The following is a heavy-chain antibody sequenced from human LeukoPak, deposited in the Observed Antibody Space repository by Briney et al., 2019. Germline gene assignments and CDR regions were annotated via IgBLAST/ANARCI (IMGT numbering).Heavy chain of an antibody. J-gene: IGHJ4*02. CDR2: IYYSGST. Sequence: PSETLSLTCTVSGGPVRSTDYYWGWIRQPPGKGLEWIGSIYYSGSTYYNPSLKSRVTISVDTSKNQFSLKLSSVTAADTAVYYCARDVYACSNGVCYRDRFDYWGQGTLVTVSS. D-gene: IGHD2-8*01. CDR3: ARDVYACSNGVCYRDRFDY. V-gene: IGHV4-39*07. CDR1: GGPVRSTDYY.